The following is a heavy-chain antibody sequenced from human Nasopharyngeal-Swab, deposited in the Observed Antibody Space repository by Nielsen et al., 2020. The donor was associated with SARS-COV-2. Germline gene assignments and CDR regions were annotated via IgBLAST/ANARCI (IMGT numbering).Heavy chain of an antibody. CDR3: ARLSKRFGDPPGY. CDR2: IYYSGST. Sequence: SETLSLTCTVSGGSISSYYWGWIRQPPGKGLEWIGSIYYSGSTYYNPSLKSRATISVDTSKNQFSLKLSSVTAADTAVYYCARLSKRFGDPPGYWGQGTLVTVSS. CDR1: GGSISSYY. J-gene: IGHJ4*02. V-gene: IGHV4-39*01. D-gene: IGHD3-10*01.